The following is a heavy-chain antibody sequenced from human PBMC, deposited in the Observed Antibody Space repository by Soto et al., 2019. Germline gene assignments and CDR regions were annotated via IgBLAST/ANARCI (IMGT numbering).Heavy chain of an antibody. CDR1: GGSISSGGYY. J-gene: IGHJ5*02. CDR3: ARTQDILTGFNWFDP. D-gene: IGHD3-9*01. CDR2: IYYSGST. Sequence: PSETLSLTCTVSGGSISSGGYYWSWIRQHPGKGLEWIGYIYYSGSTYYNPSLKSRVTISVDTSKNQLSLKLSSVTAADTAVYYCARTQDILTGFNWFDPWGQGTLVTVPQ. V-gene: IGHV4-31*03.